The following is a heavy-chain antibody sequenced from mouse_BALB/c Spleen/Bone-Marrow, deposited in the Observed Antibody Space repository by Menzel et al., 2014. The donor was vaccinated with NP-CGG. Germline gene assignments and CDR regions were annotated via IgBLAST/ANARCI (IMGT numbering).Heavy chain of an antibody. V-gene: IGHV1-37*01. Sequence: VQLQQSGPEEVKPGASVKMSCKASGHFFTAYYMNWVKESHGKSLAWIRRIISYNGDILNNQKFKDKATLTADKSSSTAHMELLSLTAEDYAVYYCGRESDYFAYWGQGTLVTVS. CDR2: IISYNGDI. J-gene: IGHJ3*01. CDR1: GHFFTAYY. D-gene: IGHD2-4*01. CDR3: GRESDYFAY.